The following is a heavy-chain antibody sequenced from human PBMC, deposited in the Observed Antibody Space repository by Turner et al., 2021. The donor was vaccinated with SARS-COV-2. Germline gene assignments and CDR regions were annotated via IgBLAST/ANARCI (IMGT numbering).Heavy chain of an antibody. D-gene: IGHD2-21*02. CDR2: IIPLPGIA. CDR3: ARPTSCGGDCYYFDL. Sequence: QVQLVQSGAEVRKPGTSVKGSCRASGGTFSSFIINWVRQAPGQGLEWMGGIIPLPGIANYAQKFQGRVTVTADTSTSTVYMELSSLRSEDTAVYYCARPTSCGGDCYYFDLWGRGTLFTVSS. CDR1: GGTFSSFI. V-gene: IGHV1-69*02. J-gene: IGHJ2*01.